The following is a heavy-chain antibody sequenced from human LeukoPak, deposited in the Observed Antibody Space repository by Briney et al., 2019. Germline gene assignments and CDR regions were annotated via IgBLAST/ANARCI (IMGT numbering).Heavy chain of an antibody. Sequence: PSETLSLTCAVSGYSISSGYYWDWIRQPPGKGLEWSGSIYLSGSPYYNPSLKTRVPISVDTSKTQSSLNLSSVTAVDPAVHTCARSRERNRFGELGYWGQGTLVTVSS. CDR1: GYSISSGYY. D-gene: IGHD3-10*01. J-gene: IGHJ4*02. V-gene: IGHV4-38-2*01. CDR2: IYLSGSP. CDR3: ARSRERNRFGELGY.